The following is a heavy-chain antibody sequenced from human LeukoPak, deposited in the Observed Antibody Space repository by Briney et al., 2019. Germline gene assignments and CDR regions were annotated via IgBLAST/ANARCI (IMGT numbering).Heavy chain of an antibody. CDR1: GFTFSDYY. D-gene: IGHD5-12*01. J-gene: IGHJ3*02. CDR3: ARDRGYSGPFRAFDI. V-gene: IGHV3-11*01. Sequence: GGSLRLSCAASGFTFSDYYMSWIRQAPGKGLEWVSYISSSGSTIYYADSVKGRFTTSRDNAKNSLYLQMNSLRAEDTAVYYCARDRGYSGPFRAFDIWGQGIMVTVSS. CDR2: ISSSGSTI.